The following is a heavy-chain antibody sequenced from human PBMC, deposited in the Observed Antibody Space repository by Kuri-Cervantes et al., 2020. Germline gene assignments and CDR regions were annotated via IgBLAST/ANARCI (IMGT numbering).Heavy chain of an antibody. CDR3: ARDMRESWFDP. D-gene: IGHD3-16*01. CDR2: IYYSGST. J-gene: IGHJ5*02. Sequence: SETLSLTCTVSGGSISSGDYYWSWIRQPPGKGLEWIGYIYYSGSTNYNPSLKSRVTISVDTSKNQFSLKLSSVTAADTAVYYCARDMRESWFDPWGQGTLVTVSS. V-gene: IGHV4-61*08. CDR1: GGSISSGDYY.